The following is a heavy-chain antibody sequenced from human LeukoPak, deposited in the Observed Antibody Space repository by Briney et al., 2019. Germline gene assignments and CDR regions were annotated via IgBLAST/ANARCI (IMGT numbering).Heavy chain of an antibody. Sequence: GGSLRLSCATSGFTFNNYNMNWVRQAPGRALEWVSSITSSGTYIFYADSVKGRFTISRDNAKNSLYLQMNSLRAEDTAVYYCARAPRPSGHDYYMDVWGKGTTVTVSS. V-gene: IGHV3-21*01. D-gene: IGHD2-8*02. J-gene: IGHJ6*03. CDR2: ITSSGTYI. CDR3: ARAPRPSGHDYYMDV. CDR1: GFTFNNYN.